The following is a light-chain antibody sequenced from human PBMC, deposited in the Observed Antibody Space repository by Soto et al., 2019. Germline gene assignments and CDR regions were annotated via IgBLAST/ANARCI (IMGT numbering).Light chain of an antibody. CDR1: QSVSSNY. Sequence: EIVLTQSPGTLSLSPGQRATLSCRASQSVSSNYLGWYQQKPGQAPRLLIDGASSRATGIPDRFSGSGSGTDFTLTISRLEPEDFAVYYCQQYDNSPYTFGQGTKLEIK. CDR2: GAS. V-gene: IGKV3-20*01. J-gene: IGKJ2*01. CDR3: QQYDNSPYT.